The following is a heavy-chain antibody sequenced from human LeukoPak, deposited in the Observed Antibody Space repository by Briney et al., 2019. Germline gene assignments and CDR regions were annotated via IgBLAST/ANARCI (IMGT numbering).Heavy chain of an antibody. CDR3: ARDRYFYDSSGYYYYFDY. V-gene: IGHV4-31*03. CDR1: GGSISSGDYY. Sequence: SETLSLTCTVSGGSISSGDYYWSWIRQHPGKGLEWIGYIYYSGSTYYNPSLKSRVTISVDTSKNQFSLKLSSVTAADTAVYYCARDRYFYDSSGYYYYFDYWGQGTLVTVSS. D-gene: IGHD3-22*01. J-gene: IGHJ4*02. CDR2: IYYSGST.